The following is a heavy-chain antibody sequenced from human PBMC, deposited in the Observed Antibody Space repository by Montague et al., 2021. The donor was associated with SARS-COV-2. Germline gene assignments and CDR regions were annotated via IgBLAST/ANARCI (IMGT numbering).Heavy chain of an antibody. CDR2: IYYSGST. J-gene: IGHJ6*02. CDR1: GGSISSSSYY. CDR3: ARVGRQQLVRLSGMDV. Sequence: SETLSLTCTVSGGSISSSSYYWGWIRQPPGKGLELIGSIYYSGSTYYXPSLKSRVTISVDTSKNQFSLKLSSVTAADTAVYYCARVGRQQLVRLSGMDVWGQGTTVTVSS. V-gene: IGHV4-39*07. D-gene: IGHD6-13*01.